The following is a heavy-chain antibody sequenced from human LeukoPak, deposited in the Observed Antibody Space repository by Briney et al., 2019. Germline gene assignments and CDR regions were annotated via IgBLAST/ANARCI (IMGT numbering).Heavy chain of an antibody. D-gene: IGHD3-10*01. V-gene: IGHV4-34*01. CDR1: VGSFCGYY. CDR2: INHSGSN. J-gene: IGHJ4*02. Sequence: PSDTQSLTCTVYVGSFCGYYWRGMREPRGEALEWIGEINHSGSNNYNPSLKSRVTISVNTSKNQFSLKLSSVTAADTAVYYCARHVSSMVRGVIYFDYWGQGTLVTVSS. CDR3: ARHVSSMVRGVIYFDY.